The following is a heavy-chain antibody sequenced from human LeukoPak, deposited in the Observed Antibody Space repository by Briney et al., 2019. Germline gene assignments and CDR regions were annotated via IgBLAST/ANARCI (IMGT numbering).Heavy chain of an antibody. CDR2: IIPIFVTA. CDR1: GGTFASYA. V-gene: IGHV1-69*01. CDR3: ARVVAPHAFDI. Sequence: SVKVSCKTSGGTFASYAISWVRQAPGQGLEWMGGIIPIFVTANYAQKFQGRVTITADESTSTAYMELRSLISEDTALYFCARVVAPHAFDICGEGTMFTVSS. J-gene: IGHJ3*02.